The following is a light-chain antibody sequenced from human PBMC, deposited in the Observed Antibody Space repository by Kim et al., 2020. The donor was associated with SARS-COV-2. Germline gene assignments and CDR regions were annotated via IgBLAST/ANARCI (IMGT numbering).Light chain of an antibody. J-gene: IGKJ1*01. Sequence: ASVGDRVTITCLASQGISNYLALYQQKPGKVPKLLIYAASTVQSGVPSRFSGSGSGTDFTLTISSLQPEDVATYYCQKYNSAPRTFGQGTKVDIK. CDR2: AAS. CDR3: QKYNSAPRT. CDR1: QGISNY. V-gene: IGKV1-27*01.